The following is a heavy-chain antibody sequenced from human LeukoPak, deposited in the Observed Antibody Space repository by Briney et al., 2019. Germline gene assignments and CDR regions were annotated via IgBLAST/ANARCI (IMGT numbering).Heavy chain of an antibody. CDR2: IYTSGST. J-gene: IGHJ6*02. CDR1: GGSISSYY. D-gene: IGHD2-2*01. CDR3: AREAPAAITTGMDV. Sequence: SETLSLTCTVSGGSISSYYWSWIRQPAGKGLEWIGRIYTSGSTNYNPSLKSRVTMSVDTSKNQFSLQLSSVTAADTAVYYCAREAPAAITTGMDVWGQGTAVTVSS. V-gene: IGHV4-4*07.